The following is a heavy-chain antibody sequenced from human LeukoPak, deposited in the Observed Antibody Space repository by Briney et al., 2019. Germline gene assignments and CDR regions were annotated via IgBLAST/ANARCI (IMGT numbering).Heavy chain of an antibody. J-gene: IGHJ3*02. CDR3: AKDRITMIVVAPDAFDI. CDR1: GFTFTTYW. CDR2: ISGSGGST. Sequence: GGSLRLSCAASGFTFTTYWMTWVRQAPGKGLEWVSAISGSGGSTYYADSVKGRFTISRDNSKNTLYLQMNSLRAEDTAVYYCAKDRITMIVVAPDAFDIWGQGTMVTVSS. V-gene: IGHV3-23*01. D-gene: IGHD3-22*01.